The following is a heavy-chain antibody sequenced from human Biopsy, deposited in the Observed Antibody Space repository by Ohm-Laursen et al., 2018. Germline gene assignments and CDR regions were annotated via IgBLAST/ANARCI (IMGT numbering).Heavy chain of an antibody. V-gene: IGHV4-4*07. CDR2: IYSSGGS. CDR3: ARTPGKAVAGRFLDL. CDR1: GGSTNDYF. Sequence: PSETLSLTCRVSGGSTNDYFWSWIRQPAGETLEWIGRIYSSGGSSYNPSLKSRISMSMDTSNNQFSLTLTSVTAADTAVYYCARTPGKAVAGRFLDLWGRGTLVTVSS. J-gene: IGHJ2*01. D-gene: IGHD6-19*01.